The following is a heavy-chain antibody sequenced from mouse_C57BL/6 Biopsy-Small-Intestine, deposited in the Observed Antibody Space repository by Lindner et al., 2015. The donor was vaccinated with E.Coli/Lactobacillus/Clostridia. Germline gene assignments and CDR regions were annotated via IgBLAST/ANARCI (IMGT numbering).Heavy chain of an antibody. CDR1: GFTFNTYA. CDR3: VRDYYYSSSPYYAMDY. Sequence: VQLQESGGGLVQPKGSLKLSCAASGFTFNTYAMHWVRQAPGKGLEWVARIRSKSSNYATYYADSVKDRFTISRDDSQSMLYLQMNNLKTEDTAMYYCVRDYYYSSSPYYAMDYWGQGTSVTVSS. CDR2: IRSKSSNYAT. D-gene: IGHD1-1*01. V-gene: IGHV10-3*01. J-gene: IGHJ4*01.